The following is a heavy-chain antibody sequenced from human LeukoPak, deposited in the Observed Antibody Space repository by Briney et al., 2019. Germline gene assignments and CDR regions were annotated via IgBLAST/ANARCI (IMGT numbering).Heavy chain of an antibody. Sequence: SETLSLTCVVYGGSFSGYYWSWIRQSPGKGLEWIGDVNYSGSTRYNPSLESRVTISVDTSKNQFSLKLTSVTAADTAVYYCARVVVDYYDSSGYFDNWGQGTLVTVSS. D-gene: IGHD3-22*01. CDR2: VNYSGST. CDR1: GGSFSGYY. J-gene: IGHJ4*02. V-gene: IGHV4-34*01. CDR3: ARVVVDYYDSSGYFDN.